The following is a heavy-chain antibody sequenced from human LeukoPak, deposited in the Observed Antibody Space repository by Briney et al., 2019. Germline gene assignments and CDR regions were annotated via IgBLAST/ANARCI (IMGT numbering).Heavy chain of an antibody. J-gene: IGHJ3*02. CDR3: ARVGYCSTTTCSIKAFDI. V-gene: IGHV4-4*07. CDR2: IYFNGDT. Sequence: PSETLSLTCTVSGGSISSYYWSWIRQPAGKGLEWIGRIYFNGDTNYNPSLKSRVSMSVDTSKNQFSLKLSAVTAADTAIYYCARVGYCSTTTCSIKAFDIWGQGTMVTVSS. CDR1: GGSISSYY. D-gene: IGHD2-2*01.